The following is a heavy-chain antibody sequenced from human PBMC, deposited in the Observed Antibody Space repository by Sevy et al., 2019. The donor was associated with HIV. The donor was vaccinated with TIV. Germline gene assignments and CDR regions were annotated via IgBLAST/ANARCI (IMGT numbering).Heavy chain of an antibody. CDR2: ISGSGGST. CDR3: AKDGGYSRGWYELGYFDL. J-gene: IGHJ2*01. Sequence: GESLKISCAASGFTFSSYAMSWVRQAPGKGLEWVSAISGSGGSTYYADSVKGRFPISRDNSQNTLYLQMNSLRAEDTAVYYCAKDGGYSRGWYELGYFDLWGRGTLVTVSS. D-gene: IGHD6-19*01. CDR1: GFTFSSYA. V-gene: IGHV3-23*01.